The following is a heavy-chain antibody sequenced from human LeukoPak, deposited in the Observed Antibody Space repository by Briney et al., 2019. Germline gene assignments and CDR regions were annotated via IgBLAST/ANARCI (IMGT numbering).Heavy chain of an antibody. CDR1: GYTFTSYY. V-gene: IGHV1-46*01. D-gene: IGHD3-10*01. CDR2: INPSGGST. J-gene: IGHJ4*02. CDR3: ARDSPMVRGVIDY. Sequence: ASVKVSCKASGYTFTSYYMHWVRQAPGQGLEWMGIINPSGGSTSYAQKFQGRVTMTRDTSTSTLYMELSSQRSEDTAVYYCARDSPMVRGVIDYWGQGTLVTVSS.